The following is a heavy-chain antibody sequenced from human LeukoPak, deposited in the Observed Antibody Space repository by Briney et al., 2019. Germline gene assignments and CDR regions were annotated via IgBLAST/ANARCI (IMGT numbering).Heavy chain of an antibody. V-gene: IGHV1-46*01. CDR3: ARDLADIVVVVAAPYYYYGMDV. CDR2: INPSGGST. Sequence: ASVKVSCKASGYTLTSYYMHWVRQGPGQGLEWMGIINPSGGSTSYAQKSQGRVTMTRDTSTSTVYMELSSLRSEDTAVYYCARDLADIVVVVAAPYYYYGMDVWGKGTTVTVSS. J-gene: IGHJ6*04. CDR1: GYTLTSYY. D-gene: IGHD2-15*01.